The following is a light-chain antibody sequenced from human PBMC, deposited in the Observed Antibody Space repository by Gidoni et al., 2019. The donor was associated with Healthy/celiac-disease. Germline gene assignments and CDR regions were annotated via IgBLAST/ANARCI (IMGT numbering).Light chain of an antibody. V-gene: IGKV1-5*03. CDR1: QSNSSW. CDR3: QQYNSYWT. Sequence: DIQMTQSPSTLSASVGDRVTIPCRASQSNSSWLAWYQQKPGKAPKLLIYKASSLESGVPSRFSGSGSGTEFTLTISSLQPDDFATYYCQQYNSYWTFGQGTKVEIK. CDR2: KAS. J-gene: IGKJ1*01.